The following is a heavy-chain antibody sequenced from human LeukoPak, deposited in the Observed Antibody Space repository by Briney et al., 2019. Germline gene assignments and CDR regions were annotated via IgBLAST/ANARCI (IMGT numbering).Heavy chain of an antibody. CDR1: GFTVSSNY. J-gene: IGHJ4*02. D-gene: IGHD4-17*01. CDR2: ISGSGGST. CDR3: ASALDYDDSRDY. V-gene: IGHV3-23*01. Sequence: GGSLRLSCAASGFTVSSNYMSWVRQAPGKGLEWVSAISGSGGSTYYADSVKGRFTISRDNSRNTLYLQMNSLRAEDTAVYYCASALDYDDSRDYWGQGTLVTVSS.